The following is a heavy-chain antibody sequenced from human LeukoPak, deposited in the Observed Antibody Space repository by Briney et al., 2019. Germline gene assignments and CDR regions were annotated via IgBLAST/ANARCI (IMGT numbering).Heavy chain of an antibody. CDR2: INPNSGGT. Sequence: ASVKVSCKASGYTFTGYYMHWVRQAPGQGLEWMGWINPNSGGTNYAQKFQGWVTMTRDTSISTAYMELSRLRSDDTAVYYCARDKGIVVAGGMDVWGQGTTVTVSS. V-gene: IGHV1-2*04. CDR3: ARDKGIVVAGGMDV. CDR1: GYTFTGYY. D-gene: IGHD2-2*01. J-gene: IGHJ6*02.